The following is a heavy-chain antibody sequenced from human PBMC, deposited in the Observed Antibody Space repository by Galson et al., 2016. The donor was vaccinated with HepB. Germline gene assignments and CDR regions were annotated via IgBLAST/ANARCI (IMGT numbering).Heavy chain of an antibody. CDR2: IIPVFGTA. J-gene: IGHJ4*02. Sequence: SVKVSCKASGGIFSSYAINWVRQAPGQGLEWVGGIIPVFGTANYAQKFQGRVAITADELTSTAYMELTSLRSDDTAVYYCARGPGGYYYDTTGYWPAYFDYWGQGTLVTVSS. CDR3: ARGPGGYYYDTTGYWPAYFDY. D-gene: IGHD3-22*01. V-gene: IGHV1-69*13. CDR1: GGIFSSYA.